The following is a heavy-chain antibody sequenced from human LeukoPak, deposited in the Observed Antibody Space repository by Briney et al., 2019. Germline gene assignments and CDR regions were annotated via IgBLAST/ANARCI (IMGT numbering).Heavy chain of an antibody. D-gene: IGHD3-10*01. CDR2: VHHTGRT. CDR1: GGSISDSFEHC. Sequence: SETLSLTCVVSGGSISDSFEHCWSWVRQPPGKGLKWIAEVHHTGRTIYSPSFARRVTISADTSKNQVSLKLTSVTAADTAVYFCARGSDYTWGGWGQGTLVTVSS. J-gene: IGHJ4*01. CDR3: ARGSDYTWGG. V-gene: IGHV4-4*02.